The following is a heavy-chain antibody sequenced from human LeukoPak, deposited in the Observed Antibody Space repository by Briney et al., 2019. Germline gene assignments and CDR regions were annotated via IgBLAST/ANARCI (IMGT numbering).Heavy chain of an antibody. D-gene: IGHD3-3*01. CDR3: ARAHTIFGVVIHNWFDP. CDR2: INHSGST. V-gene: IGHV4-34*01. J-gene: IGHJ5*02. CDR1: GGSFSGYY. Sequence: ASETLCLTCAVYGGSFSGYYWSWIRQPPGKGLEWIGEINHSGSTNYNPSLKSRVTISVDTSKNQFSLKLSSVTAADTAVYYCARAHTIFGVVIHNWFDPWGQGTLVTVSS.